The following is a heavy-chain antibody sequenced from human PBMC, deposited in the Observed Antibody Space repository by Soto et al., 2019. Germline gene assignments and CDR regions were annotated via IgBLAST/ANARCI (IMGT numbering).Heavy chain of an antibody. V-gene: IGHV4-34*01. Sequence: QVQLQQWGAGLLKPSETLSLTCAVYGAFVSSGSYYWSWIRQPPGKGLEWIGEMSHRGGTHFNPSLKSRVTKSVDTSKNQFSMKMSSVTAADTALYYCARVERGTATTVVDAFDIWGPGTMVTVSS. CDR3: ARVERGTATTVVDAFDI. CDR1: GAFVSSGSYY. CDR2: MSHRGGT. D-gene: IGHD2-21*02. J-gene: IGHJ3*02.